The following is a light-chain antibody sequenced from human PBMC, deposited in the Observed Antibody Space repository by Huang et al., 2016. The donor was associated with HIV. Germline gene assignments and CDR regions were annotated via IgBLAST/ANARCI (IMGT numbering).Light chain of an antibody. Sequence: AIRMTQSPSSLSASTGDRVNITCRASQDINNFLAWYQQNPGKAPNLLIYAASILETGVPSRVSGSGSGTEFNLSISCLQSEDFATYYCQQYYSYRTFGQGTQVEIK. CDR2: AAS. CDR3: QQYYSYRT. CDR1: QDINNF. J-gene: IGKJ1*01. V-gene: IGKV1-8*01.